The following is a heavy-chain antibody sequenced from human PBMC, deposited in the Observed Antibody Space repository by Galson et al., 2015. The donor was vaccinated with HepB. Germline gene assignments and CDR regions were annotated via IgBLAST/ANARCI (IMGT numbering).Heavy chain of an antibody. V-gene: IGHV3-23*01. J-gene: IGHJ4*02. Sequence: SLRLSCAASGFTFTSYVMTWGRQAPGKGLEWVSAISGSGGSTYYADSVKGRFTISRDNSKNTLYLQMNSLRAEDTAVYYCAKDLGWLHSNDYWGQGTLVTVSS. CDR3: AKDLGWLHSNDY. CDR1: GFTFTSYV. CDR2: ISGSGGST. D-gene: IGHD5-24*01.